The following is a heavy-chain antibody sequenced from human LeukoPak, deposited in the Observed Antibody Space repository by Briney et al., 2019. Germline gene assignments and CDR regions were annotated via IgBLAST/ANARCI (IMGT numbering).Heavy chain of an antibody. V-gene: IGHV1-46*01. J-gene: IGHJ3*02. CDR3: ARVEVAAIGAFDI. CDR2: INPSGGST. D-gene: IGHD2-15*01. Sequence: ASVKVSCKASGYTFTSYYMHWVRQAPGQGLEWMGIINPSGGSTSYAQKFQGRVTMTRDTSISTAYMELSRLRSDDTAVYYCARVEVAAIGAFDIWGQGTMVTVSS. CDR1: GYTFTSYY.